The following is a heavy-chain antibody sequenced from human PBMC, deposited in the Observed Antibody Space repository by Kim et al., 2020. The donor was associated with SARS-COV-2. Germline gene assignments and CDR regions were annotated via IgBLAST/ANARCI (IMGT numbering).Heavy chain of an antibody. CDR3: ARDRSGYDLAADAFDI. Sequence: GGSLRLSCAASGFTFSSYSMNWVRQAPGKGLEWVSSISSSSSYIYYADSVKGRFTISRDNAKNSLYLQMNSLRAEDTAVYYCARDRSGYDLAADAFDIWGQGTMVTVSS. D-gene: IGHD5-12*01. J-gene: IGHJ3*02. CDR2: ISSSSSYI. V-gene: IGHV3-21*01. CDR1: GFTFSSYS.